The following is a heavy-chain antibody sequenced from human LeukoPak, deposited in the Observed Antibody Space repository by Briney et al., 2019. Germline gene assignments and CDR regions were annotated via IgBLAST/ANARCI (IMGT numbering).Heavy chain of an antibody. D-gene: IGHD4-11*01. CDR1: GFTFSNFY. V-gene: IGHV3-11*01. J-gene: IGHJ6*03. Sequence: GGSLRLSCAASGFTFSNFYMSWFRQAPGKGLEWLSYISGSGTNQHYADSVRGRFTTSRDNAENSLSLQMDSLRAEDTAVYYCARPVSPNYFYYMDVWGKGTTVTVSS. CDR3: ARPVSPNYFYYMDV. CDR2: ISGSGTNQ.